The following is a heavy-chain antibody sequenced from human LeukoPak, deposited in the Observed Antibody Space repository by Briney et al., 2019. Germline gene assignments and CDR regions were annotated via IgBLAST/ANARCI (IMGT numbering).Heavy chain of an antibody. J-gene: IGHJ4*02. D-gene: IGHD3-10*01. CDR2: IYYSGST. CDR3: AREYYYGSGTDIYYFDY. Sequence: SETLSLTCTVSGGSISSYYWSWIRQPPGKGLEWLGYIYYSGSTNYNPSLKSRVTISVDTSKNQFSLKLSSVTAADTAVYYCAREYYYGSGTDIYYFDYWGQGTLVTVSS. CDR1: GGSISSYY. V-gene: IGHV4-59*12.